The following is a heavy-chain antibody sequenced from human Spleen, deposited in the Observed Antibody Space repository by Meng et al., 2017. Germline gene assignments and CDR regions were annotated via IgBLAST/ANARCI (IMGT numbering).Heavy chain of an antibody. Sequence: GESLKISCKGSGYSFSGHWIGWVRQMPGKGLEWMGIVYPDDSDTRYSPSFQGQVTISADKSISTAYLQWSSLKASDTAMYYCARVAPMTTVTNYGMDVWGQGTTVTVSS. J-gene: IGHJ6*02. V-gene: IGHV5-51*01. D-gene: IGHD4-17*01. CDR2: VYPDDSDT. CDR3: ARVAPMTTVTNYGMDV. CDR1: GYSFSGHW.